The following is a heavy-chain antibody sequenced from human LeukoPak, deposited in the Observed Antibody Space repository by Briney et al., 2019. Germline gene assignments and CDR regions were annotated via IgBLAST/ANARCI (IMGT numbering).Heavy chain of an antibody. CDR2: ISAHDGTR. D-gene: IGHD6-19*01. CDR1: GYTFTNYG. V-gene: IGHV1-18*01. Sequence: GASVKVSCKASGYTFTNYGITWVRQAPGQGLEWMGLISAHDGTRNYALKHEDRVTMTTDTSTSTAYMELRGLRSDDTAVYYCARRSTLYSSGRFYFDYWGQGTLVTVSS. J-gene: IGHJ4*02. CDR3: ARRSTLYSSGRFYFDY.